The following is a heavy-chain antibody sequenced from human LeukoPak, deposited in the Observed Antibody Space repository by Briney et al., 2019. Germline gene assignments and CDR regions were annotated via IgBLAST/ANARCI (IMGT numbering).Heavy chain of an antibody. CDR3: AKRYCSGGSCYQFYYYYGMDV. Sequence: PGGSLRLSCAASVFTFSRYAMSWVRQAPGKGLEWVSAISGSGGSTYYADSVKGRFTISRDNSKNTLYLQMNSLRAEDTAVYYCAKRYCSGGSCYQFYYYYGMDVWGQGTTVTVSS. V-gene: IGHV3-23*01. D-gene: IGHD2-15*01. CDR2: ISGSGGST. CDR1: VFTFSRYA. J-gene: IGHJ6*02.